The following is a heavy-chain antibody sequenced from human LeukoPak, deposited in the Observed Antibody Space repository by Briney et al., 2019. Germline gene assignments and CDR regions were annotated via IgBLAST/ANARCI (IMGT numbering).Heavy chain of an antibody. J-gene: IGHJ4*02. V-gene: IGHV3-74*01. CDR1: GFTFSFYW. CDR2: INNDGRST. Sequence: GGSLRLSCASSGFTFSFYWMHWVRQAPGKGLVWVSRINNDGRSTSYAGSVKGRFTISRVNAKNTMYLQMNSLRAEDTAVYYCARDNEYCTGGTCRLDYWGQGALVTVSS. D-gene: IGHD2-15*01. CDR3: ARDNEYCTGGTCRLDY.